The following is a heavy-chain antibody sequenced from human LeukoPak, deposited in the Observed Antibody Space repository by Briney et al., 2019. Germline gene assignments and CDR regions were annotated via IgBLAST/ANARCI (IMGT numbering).Heavy chain of an antibody. V-gene: IGHV3-20*04. J-gene: IGHJ4*02. CDR1: GFIFYDYG. D-gene: IGHD3-22*01. CDR2: INWNGDST. CDR3: ARDLRVVITGSFDF. Sequence: GGSLRLSCAASGFIFYDYGLSWVRQAPGKGLEWGSGINWNGDSTDYADSVKGGFTISRENAKNSLYLQMNSLRAEDTALYYCARDLRVVITGSFDFWGQGTLVTVSS.